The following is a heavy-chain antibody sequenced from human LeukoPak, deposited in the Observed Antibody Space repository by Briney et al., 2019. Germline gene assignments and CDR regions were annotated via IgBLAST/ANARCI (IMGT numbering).Heavy chain of an antibody. Sequence: GGSLRLSCAASGFTFSSYSMNWVRPAPGKGLEWVSSISSSSSYIYYADSVKGRFTISRDNAKNSLYLQMNSLRAEDTAVYYCARERSWAGDPSPSYYGRDVWGKGNTVTVSS. V-gene: IGHV3-21*01. J-gene: IGHJ6*04. CDR2: ISSSSSYI. D-gene: IGHD2-21*02. CDR1: GFTFSSYS. CDR3: ARERSWAGDPSPSYYGRDV.